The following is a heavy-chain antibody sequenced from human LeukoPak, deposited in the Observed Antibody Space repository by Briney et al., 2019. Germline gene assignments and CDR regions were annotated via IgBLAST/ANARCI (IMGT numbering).Heavy chain of an antibody. D-gene: IGHD2-2*02. Sequence: ASVKVSCKASGYTFTSYGISWVRQAPGQGLEWMGWISAYNGNTNYAQKVQGRVTMTTDTSTRTAYMELRSLRSDDTAVYYCARDPHIVVVPAAIRGWFDPWGQGTLVTVSS. CDR3: ARDPHIVVVPAAIRGWFDP. V-gene: IGHV1-18*01. CDR1: GYTFTSYG. J-gene: IGHJ5*02. CDR2: ISAYNGNT.